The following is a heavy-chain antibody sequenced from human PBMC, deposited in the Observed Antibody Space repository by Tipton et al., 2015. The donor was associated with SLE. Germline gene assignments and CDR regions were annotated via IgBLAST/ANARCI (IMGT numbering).Heavy chain of an antibody. CDR3: ARGPAVGRKKSYFDH. CDR1: GGSFSGYY. CDR2: INHSGST. V-gene: IGHV4-34*01. Sequence: LRLSCAVYGGSFSGYYWSWIRQPPGKGLEWIGEINHSGSTNYNPPLKSRVTISVDTSKNQFSLKLSSVTAADTAVYYCARGPAVGRKKSYFDHWGQGTLVTVSS. D-gene: IGHD2-15*01. J-gene: IGHJ4*02.